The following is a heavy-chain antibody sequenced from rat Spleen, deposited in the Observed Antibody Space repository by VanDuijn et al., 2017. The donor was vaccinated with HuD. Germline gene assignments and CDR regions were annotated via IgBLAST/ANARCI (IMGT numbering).Heavy chain of an antibody. V-gene: IGHV5-29*01. CDR1: GFTFNEYG. CDR2: ISYGDSSGHSST. Sequence: EVQLVESGGGLVQPGRSLKLSCAVSGFTFNEYGMAWVRQTPTKGLEWVATISYGDSSGHSSTYYRDSVRGRFTISRDNAKSTLYLQMNSLRSEDTATYYCARQRGPSWFAYWGQGTLVTVSS. D-gene: IGHD3-1*01. CDR3: ARQRGPSWFAY. J-gene: IGHJ3*01.